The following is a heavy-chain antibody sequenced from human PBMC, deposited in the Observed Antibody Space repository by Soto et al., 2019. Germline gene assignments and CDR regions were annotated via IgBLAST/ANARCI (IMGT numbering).Heavy chain of an antibody. CDR2: ISHLENT. CDR3: VRGGGYDPFDY. CDR1: GASISYGGFS. J-gene: IGHJ4*02. D-gene: IGHD5-12*01. V-gene: IGHV4-30-2*06. Sequence: SSETLSLTCTVSGASISYGGFSWSWIRQSPGKGLEWIGYISHLENTYFHPSFKSRLTMSIDRSRNQFSLNLSSVTAADRAVYYCVRGGGYDPFDYWRQGVLVTVSS.